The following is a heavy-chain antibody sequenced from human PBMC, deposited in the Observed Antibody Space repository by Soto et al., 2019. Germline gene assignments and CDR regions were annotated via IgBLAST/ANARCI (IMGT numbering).Heavy chain of an antibody. J-gene: IGHJ4*02. D-gene: IGHD3-3*01. CDR2: ISAYNGNT. Sequence: ASVKVSCKASGYTFTSYGISWVRQAPGQGLERMGWISAYNGNTNYAQKLQGRVTMTTDTSTSTAYMELRSLRSDDTAVYYCARDFRRYYDFWRGPEYWGKGTLVPVSS. CDR1: GYTFTSYG. V-gene: IGHV1-18*01. CDR3: ARDFRRYYDFWRGPEY.